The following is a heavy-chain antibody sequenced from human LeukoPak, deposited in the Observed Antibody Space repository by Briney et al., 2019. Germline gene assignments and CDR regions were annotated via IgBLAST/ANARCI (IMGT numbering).Heavy chain of an antibody. CDR1: GASISNYF. D-gene: IGHD3-10*01. V-gene: IGHV4-59*01. Sequence: PSETLSLTCTVSGASISNYFWSWIRQPPGEGLEWIGYIYYSGSTNYNPSLKSRVTISVDTSKNQFSLKLNSVTAADTAVYYCARSLQYNNNNYFYYGMDVWGQGTTVTVSS. CDR2: IYYSGST. CDR3: ARSLQYNNNNYFYYGMDV. J-gene: IGHJ6*02.